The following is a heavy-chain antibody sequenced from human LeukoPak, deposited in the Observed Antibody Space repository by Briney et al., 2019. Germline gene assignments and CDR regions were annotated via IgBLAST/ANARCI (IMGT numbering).Heavy chain of an antibody. D-gene: IGHD3-3*01. Sequence: GGSLRLPCAASGFTLSSYAMSWARQAPGEGLEWVSAISGSGGSTYYADSVKGRFTISRDNSKNTLYLQMNSLRAEDTAVYYCAKAHYDLSGVSISYDFDYWGQGTLVTVSS. J-gene: IGHJ4*02. CDR1: GFTLSSYA. CDR2: ISGSGGST. V-gene: IGHV3-23*01. CDR3: AKAHYDLSGVSISYDFDY.